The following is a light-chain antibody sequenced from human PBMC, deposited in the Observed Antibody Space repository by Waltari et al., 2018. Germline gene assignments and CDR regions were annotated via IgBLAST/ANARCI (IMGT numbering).Light chain of an antibody. CDR2: KDA. J-gene: IGLJ1*01. CDR3: QSADTSGISV. Sequence: SYELTQPPSVSVSPGQTARIPCPGDALAKQYVCWYQQKPGQAPRLLLYKDADRPSGIPERFSGSSSGTTVTLTISGVQAEDEADYYCQSADTSGISVFGTGTWVTVL. CDR1: ALAKQY. V-gene: IGLV3-25*03.